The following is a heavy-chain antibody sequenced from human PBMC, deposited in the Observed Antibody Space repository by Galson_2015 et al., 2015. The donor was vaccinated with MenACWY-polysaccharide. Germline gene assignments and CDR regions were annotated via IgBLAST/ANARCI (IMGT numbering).Heavy chain of an antibody. CDR2: ISSSSTYM. V-gene: IGHV3-21*01. Sequence: SLRLSCAASGFTFSSYRMNWVRQAPGKGLEWVSSISSSSTYMYYAASERGRFTISRDNAKTSLYLQMNSLRAEDTAVYYCAREDFRCRFDPWGPGTLVTVSS. CDR3: AREDFRCRFDP. D-gene: IGHD2-8*01. CDR1: GFTFSSYR. J-gene: IGHJ5*02.